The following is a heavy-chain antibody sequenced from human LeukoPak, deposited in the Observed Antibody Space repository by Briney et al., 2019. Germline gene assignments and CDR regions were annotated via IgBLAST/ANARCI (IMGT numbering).Heavy chain of an antibody. D-gene: IGHD3-22*01. CDR1: GITLSNYG. J-gene: IGHJ4*02. CDR3: AKRGVVIRVILVGFHKEAYYFDS. CDR2: ISDSGGST. V-gene: IGHV3-23*01. Sequence: GGSLRLSCAVSGITLSNYGMSWVRQAPGKGLEWVAGISDSGGSTKYADSAKGRFTISRDNPRNTLHLQMNSMRAEDTAVYFCAKRGVVIRVILVGFHKEAYYFDSWGQGALVTVSS.